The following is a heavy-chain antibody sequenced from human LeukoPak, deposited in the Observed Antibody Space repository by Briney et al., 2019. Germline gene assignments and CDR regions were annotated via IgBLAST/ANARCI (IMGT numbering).Heavy chain of an antibody. CDR2: INPNSGGT. D-gene: IGHD6-13*01. V-gene: IGHV1-2*02. CDR3: ARGRGVSAAAPPSDY. CDR1: GYTFTGYY. Sequence: ASVKVSCKASGYTFTGYYMHWVRQAPGQGLEWMGWINPNSGGTNYAQKFQGRVTMTRDTSISTAYMELSRLRSEDTAVYYCARGRGVSAAAPPSDYWGQGTLVTVSS. J-gene: IGHJ4*02.